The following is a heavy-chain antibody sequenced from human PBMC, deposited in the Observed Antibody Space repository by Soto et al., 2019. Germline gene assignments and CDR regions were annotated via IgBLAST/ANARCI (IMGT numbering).Heavy chain of an antibody. Sequence: EVQLVESGGGLVQPGGSLRLSCAASGFTVSSNYMSWVRQAPGKGLEWVSVIHSGGSTYYADSVKGRFTISRDNSKNTLYSQMNSLRAEDTAVYYCARDPGGVVVTAPRFDPWGQGTLVTVSS. CDR3: ARDPGGVVVTAPRFDP. CDR2: IHSGGST. V-gene: IGHV3-66*01. J-gene: IGHJ5*02. CDR1: GFTVSSNY. D-gene: IGHD2-21*02.